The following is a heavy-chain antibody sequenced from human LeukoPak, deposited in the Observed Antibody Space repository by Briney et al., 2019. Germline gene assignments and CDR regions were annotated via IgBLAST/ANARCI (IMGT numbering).Heavy chain of an antibody. CDR1: GYSFTTYW. V-gene: IGHV5-51*01. Sequence: GESLKISCKGSGYSFTTYWIGWVRQMPGKGREWMGIIYPGDSDTRYSPSFQGQVTISADKSISTAYLQWSSLKASDTAMYYCARWYYDSSSRTGFDPWGQGTLVTVSS. J-gene: IGHJ5*02. CDR3: ARWYYDSSSRTGFDP. D-gene: IGHD3-22*01. CDR2: IYPGDSDT.